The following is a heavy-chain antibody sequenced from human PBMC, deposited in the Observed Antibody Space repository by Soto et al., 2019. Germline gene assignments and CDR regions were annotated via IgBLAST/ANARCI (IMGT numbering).Heavy chain of an antibody. CDR3: ASTVGASYYFDF. CDR1: GDSMTIYY. CDR2: IYTSGST. J-gene: IGHJ4*02. D-gene: IGHD1-26*01. V-gene: IGHV4-4*07. Sequence: SETLSLTCNVSGDSMTIYYWSWIRQPAGKGLEWIGRIYTSGSTNYNPSLKSRVTMSIDTSNNHFSLNLKSVTAADTAVYYCASTVGASYYFDFWGQGALVTVSS.